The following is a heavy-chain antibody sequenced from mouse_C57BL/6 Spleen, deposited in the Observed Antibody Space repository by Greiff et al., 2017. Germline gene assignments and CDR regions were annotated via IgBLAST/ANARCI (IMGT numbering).Heavy chain of an antibody. CDR3: ARKGYGNPTYWYFDV. Sequence: VQLQQSGPELVKPGASVKISCKASGYAFSGSWMNWVKQRPGKGLEWIGRIYPGDGDTNYNGKFKGKATLTADKSSSTAYMQLSSLTSEDSAVYFCARKGYGNPTYWYFDVWGTGTTVTVSS. D-gene: IGHD2-1*01. CDR2: IYPGDGDT. V-gene: IGHV1-82*01. CDR1: GYAFSGSW. J-gene: IGHJ1*03.